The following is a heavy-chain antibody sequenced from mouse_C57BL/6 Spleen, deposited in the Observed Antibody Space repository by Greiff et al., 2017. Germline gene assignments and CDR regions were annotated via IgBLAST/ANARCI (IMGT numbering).Heavy chain of an antibody. V-gene: IGHV14-2*01. CDR2: IDPEDGET. J-gene: IGHJ1*03. Sequence: EVQLKESGAELVKPGASVKLSCTASGFNIKDYYMHWVKQRTEQGLEWIGRIDPEDGETKYAPKFQAKATITADTSSNTAYLQLSSLTSEDTAVYYCARSLYYCGSSYGYFDVWGTGTTVTVSS. CDR3: ARSLYYCGSSYGYFDV. D-gene: IGHD1-1*01. CDR1: GFNIKDYY.